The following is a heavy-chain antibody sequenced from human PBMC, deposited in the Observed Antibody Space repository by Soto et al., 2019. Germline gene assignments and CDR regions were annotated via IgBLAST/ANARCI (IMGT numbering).Heavy chain of an antibody. Sequence: QVPLVQSGAEVKKPGSSVKVSCKASGGTFSSYAISWVRQAPGQGLEWMGGIIPIFGTANYAQKFQGRVTITADESTSTAYMELSSLRSEDTAVYYCARDSVRAYYYDSSGYYHNWFDPWGQGTLVTVSS. V-gene: IGHV1-69*01. D-gene: IGHD3-22*01. J-gene: IGHJ5*02. CDR1: GGTFSSYA. CDR3: ARDSVRAYYYDSSGYYHNWFDP. CDR2: IIPIFGTA.